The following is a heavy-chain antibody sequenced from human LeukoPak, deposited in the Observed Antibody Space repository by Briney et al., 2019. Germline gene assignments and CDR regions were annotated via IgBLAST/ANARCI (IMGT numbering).Heavy chain of an antibody. CDR2: ISYDGSNK. CDR1: GFTFSSYG. V-gene: IGHV3-30*18. D-gene: IGHD5-18*01. Sequence: GGSLRLSCAASGFTFSSYGMHWVRQAPGKGLEWVAVISYDGSNKYYADSVKGRFTISRDNSRNTLYLQMNSLRAEDTAVYYCAKDMHTAMALDFDYWGQGTLVTVSS. J-gene: IGHJ4*02. CDR3: AKDMHTAMALDFDY.